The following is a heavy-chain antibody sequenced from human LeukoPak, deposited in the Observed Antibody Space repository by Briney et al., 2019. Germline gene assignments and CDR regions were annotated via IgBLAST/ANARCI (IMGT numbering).Heavy chain of an antibody. CDR1: GYTFTSYD. J-gene: IGHJ5*02. Sequence: ASVKVSCKASGYTFTSYDINWVRHATGQGLEWMGWMNPNSGNTGYAQKFQGRVTMTRNTSISTAYMELSSLRSEDTAVYYCARMKLRGATPDWFDPWGQGTLVTVSS. V-gene: IGHV1-8*01. CDR2: MNPNSGNT. CDR3: ARMKLRGATPDWFDP. D-gene: IGHD1-26*01.